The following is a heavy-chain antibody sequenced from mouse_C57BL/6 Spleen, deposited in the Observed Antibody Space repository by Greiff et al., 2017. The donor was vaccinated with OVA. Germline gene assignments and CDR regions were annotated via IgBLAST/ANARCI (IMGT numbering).Heavy chain of an antibody. CDR1: GYTFTDYY. V-gene: IGHV1-26*01. CDR2: LNPNNGGT. J-gene: IGHJ2*01. D-gene: IGHD2-5*01. CDR3: ARGTYYSNYGGDY. Sequence: EVQLQQSGPELVKPGASVKISCKASGYTFTDYYMNWVKQSHGKSLEWIGDLNPNNGGTSYNQKFKGKATLTVDKSSSTAYMELRSLTSEDSAVYYCARGTYYSNYGGDYWGQGTTLTVSS.